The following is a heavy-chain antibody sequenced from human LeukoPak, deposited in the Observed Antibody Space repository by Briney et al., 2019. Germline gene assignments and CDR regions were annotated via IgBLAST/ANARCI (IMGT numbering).Heavy chain of an antibody. CDR1: GYSISSGYY. Sequence: PSETLSLTCAVSGYSISSGYYWGWIWQPPGKGLEWIGSIYHSGSTYYNPSLKSRVTLSVDTSKNQFSLKLSSVTAADTAVYYCARLKSSSWYILDWGQGTLVTVSS. D-gene: IGHD6-13*01. J-gene: IGHJ1*01. CDR3: ARLKSSSWYILD. V-gene: IGHV4-38-2*01. CDR2: IYHSGST.